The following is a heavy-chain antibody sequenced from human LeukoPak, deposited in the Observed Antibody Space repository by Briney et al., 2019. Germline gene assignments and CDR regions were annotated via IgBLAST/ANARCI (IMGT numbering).Heavy chain of an antibody. CDR1: GYTFTGYY. CDR2: IIPIFGTA. V-gene: IGHV1-69*13. CDR3: ARSGGLGYCSSTSCYDAFDI. Sequence: SVKVSCKASGYTFTGYYMHWVRQAPGQGLEWMGGIIPIFGTANYAQKFQGRVTITADESTSTAYMELSSLRSEDTAVYYCARSGGLGYCSSTSCYDAFDIWGQGTMVTVSS. D-gene: IGHD2-2*01. J-gene: IGHJ3*02.